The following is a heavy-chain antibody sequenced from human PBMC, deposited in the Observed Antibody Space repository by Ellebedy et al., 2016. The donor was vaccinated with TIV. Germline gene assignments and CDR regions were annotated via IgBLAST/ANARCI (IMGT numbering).Heavy chain of an antibody. CDR1: GGSISNYY. CDR3: ARTGYGFDS. Sequence: MPSETLSLTCTVSGGSISNYYWSWIRQPPGKGLEWIGYIYYSGSTNYNPSLKSRVTISVDTSKNKFSLKLSSVTAADTAVYYCARTGYGFDSWGQGTLVTVSS. CDR2: IYYSGST. D-gene: IGHD1-14*01. J-gene: IGHJ4*02. V-gene: IGHV4-59*01.